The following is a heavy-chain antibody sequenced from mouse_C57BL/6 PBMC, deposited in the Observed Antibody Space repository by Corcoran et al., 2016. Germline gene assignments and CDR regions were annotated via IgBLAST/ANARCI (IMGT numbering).Heavy chain of an antibody. CDR1: GYTFTDYY. D-gene: IGHD2-1*01. CDR2: IYPGSGNT. J-gene: IGHJ2*01. V-gene: IGHV1-76*01. CDR3: ARDGNYDFDY. Sequence: QVQLKQSGAELVRPGASVKLSCKASGYTFTDYYINWVKQRPGQGLEWIARIYPGSGNTYYNEKFKGKATLTAEKSSSTAYMQLSSLTSEDSAVYFCARDGNYDFDYWGQGTTLTVSS.